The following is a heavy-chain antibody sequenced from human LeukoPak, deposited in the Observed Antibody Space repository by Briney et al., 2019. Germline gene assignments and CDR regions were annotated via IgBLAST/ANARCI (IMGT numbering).Heavy chain of an antibody. CDR1: GFTFSSYA. CDR2: ISVSGST. J-gene: IGHJ4*02. Sequence: GGSLRLSCAASGFTFSSYAMSWVRQAPGKGLERVSRISVSGSTYYADSVKGRFTISRDSSKNTLYLQMNSLRAEDTAVYYCARGSGSSTWQSHFDYWGQGTLVTVSS. D-gene: IGHD6-13*01. V-gene: IGHV3-23*01. CDR3: ARGSGSSTWQSHFDY.